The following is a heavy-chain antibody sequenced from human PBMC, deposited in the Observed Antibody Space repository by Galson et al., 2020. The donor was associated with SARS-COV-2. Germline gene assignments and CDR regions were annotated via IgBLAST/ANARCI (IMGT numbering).Heavy chain of an antibody. J-gene: IGHJ4*02. D-gene: IGHD3-10*01. Sequence: SQTLSLTCTVSGGSIRSGGYYWSWIRQHPGKGLEWIGYIYYSGSTYYNPSLKSRVTISVDTSKNQFSLKLSSVTAADTAMYYCARYGSGSLSFDYWGQGIRVTVSS. CDR2: IYYSGST. V-gene: IGHV4-31*03. CDR1: GGSIRSGGYY. CDR3: ARYGSGSLSFDY.